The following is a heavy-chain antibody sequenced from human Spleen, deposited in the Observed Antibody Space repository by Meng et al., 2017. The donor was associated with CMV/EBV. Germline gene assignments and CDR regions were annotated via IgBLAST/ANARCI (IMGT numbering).Heavy chain of an antibody. CDR3: TTDYGSSPGY. V-gene: IGHV3-15*01. CDR1: GFTFSNAW. D-gene: IGHD3-16*01. J-gene: IGHJ4*02. Sequence: AAAGFTFSNAWMSWVRQAPGKGLEWVGSIKSKTDGGTTDYAAPVKGRFTISRDDSKNTLYLQMNSLKTEDTAVYYCTTDYGSSPGYWGQGTLVTVSS. CDR2: IKSKTDGGTT.